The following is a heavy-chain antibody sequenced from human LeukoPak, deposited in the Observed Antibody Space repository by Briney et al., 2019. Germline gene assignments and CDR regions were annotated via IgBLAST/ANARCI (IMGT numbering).Heavy chain of an antibody. J-gene: IGHJ6*04. V-gene: IGHV3-23*01. CDR1: GFSFSSYA. CDR3: AELGITMIGGV. D-gene: IGHD3-10*02. Sequence: GGSLRLSCTVSGFSFSSYAMSWVRRAPGKGLEWVSATSSSDAGKYYADSVKGRFTISRDNAKNSLYLQMNSLRAEDTAVYYCAELGITMIGGVWGKGTTVTISS. CDR2: TSSSDAGK.